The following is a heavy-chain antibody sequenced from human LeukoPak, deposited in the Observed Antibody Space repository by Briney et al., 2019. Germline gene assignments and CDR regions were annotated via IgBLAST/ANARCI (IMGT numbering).Heavy chain of an antibody. Sequence: PGRSLRLSCAASGFTFSSYAMHWVRQAPGKGLEWVAVISYDGSNKYYADSVKGRFTISRDNSKNTLYLQMNSLRAEDTAVYYCARGLGTMIVVVITEVFDYWGQGTLVTVSS. J-gene: IGHJ4*02. CDR1: GFTFSSYA. CDR2: ISYDGSNK. CDR3: ARGLGTMIVVVITEVFDY. D-gene: IGHD3-22*01. V-gene: IGHV3-30*04.